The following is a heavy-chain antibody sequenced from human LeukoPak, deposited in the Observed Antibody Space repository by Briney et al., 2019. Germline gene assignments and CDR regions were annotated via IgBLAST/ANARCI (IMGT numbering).Heavy chain of an antibody. CDR3: ARDYYDSSGYYYFDY. Sequence: SETLSLTCTVSGGSISSYYWSWIRQPAGKGLEWIGRIYTSGSTNYNPSLKSRVTMSVDTSKNQFSLKLSSVTAADTAVYYCARDYYDSSGYYYFDYWGQGTLVTVSS. CDR2: IYTSGST. D-gene: IGHD3-22*01. V-gene: IGHV4-4*07. J-gene: IGHJ4*02. CDR1: GGSISSYY.